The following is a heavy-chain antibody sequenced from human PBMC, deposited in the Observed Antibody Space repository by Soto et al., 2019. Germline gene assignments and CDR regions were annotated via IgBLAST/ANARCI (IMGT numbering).Heavy chain of an antibody. Sequence: SVKVSCKASGGTFSSYAISWVRQAPGQGLEWMGGIIPIFGTANYAQKFQGRVTITADESTSTAYMELSSLRSEDTAVYYCARANCISTSCYVFYFDYWGQGTLVTVSS. CDR2: IIPIFGTA. V-gene: IGHV1-69*13. CDR1: GGTFSSYA. CDR3: ARANCISTSCYVFYFDY. D-gene: IGHD2-2*01. J-gene: IGHJ4*02.